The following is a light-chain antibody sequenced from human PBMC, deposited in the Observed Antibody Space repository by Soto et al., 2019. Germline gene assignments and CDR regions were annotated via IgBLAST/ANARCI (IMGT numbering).Light chain of an antibody. CDR3: CSYAGRSTVI. V-gene: IGLV2-23*01. Sequence: QSALTQPASVSGSPGQSITISCTGTSGDIGTYYLVSWYQQHPGRAPKLIIFEGNKRPSGVSNRFSASKSGNTASLAISWLQAEDEADYHCCSYAGRSTVICGGGTKVTVL. CDR1: SGDIGTYYL. J-gene: IGLJ2*01. CDR2: EGN.